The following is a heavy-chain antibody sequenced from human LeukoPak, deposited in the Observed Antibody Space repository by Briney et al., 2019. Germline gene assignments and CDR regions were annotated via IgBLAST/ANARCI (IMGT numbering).Heavy chain of an antibody. J-gene: IGHJ5*02. V-gene: IGHV1-69*13. CDR3: ARWGCSSTSCYPATNWFDP. Sequence: GAPVKVSCKASGGTFSSYAISWVRQAPGQGLEWMGGIIPIFGTANYAQKFQGRVTITADESTSTAYMELSSLRSEDTAVYYCARWGCSSTSCYPATNWFDPWGQGTLVTVSS. D-gene: IGHD2-2*01. CDR2: IIPIFGTA. CDR1: GGTFSSYA.